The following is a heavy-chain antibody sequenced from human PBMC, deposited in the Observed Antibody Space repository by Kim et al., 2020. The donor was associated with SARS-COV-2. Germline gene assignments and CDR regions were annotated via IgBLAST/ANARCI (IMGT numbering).Heavy chain of an antibody. Sequence: SETLSLTCAVYGGSFSGYYWSWIRQPPGKGLEWIGEINHSGSTNYNPSLKSRVTISVDTSKNQFSLKLSSVTAADTAVYYCARVWSTQYYYYYYGMDVWGQGTTVTVSS. D-gene: IGHD3-10*01. CDR2: INHSGST. V-gene: IGHV4-34*01. CDR3: ARVWSTQYYYYYYGMDV. J-gene: IGHJ6*02. CDR1: GGSFSGYY.